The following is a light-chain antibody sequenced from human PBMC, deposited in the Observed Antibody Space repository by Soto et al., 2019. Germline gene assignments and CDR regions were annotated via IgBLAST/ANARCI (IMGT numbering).Light chain of an antibody. CDR1: SSDVGAFNY. J-gene: IGLJ1*01. Sequence: QSVLTQPASVSGSPGQSIAISCTGTSSDVGAFNYVSWYQQHPGKAPKFMIFDVSSRPSGVSDRFSGSKSGNTASLTISGLQTEDGADYYCASYTTSSTYVFGTGTKLTVL. CDR2: DVS. V-gene: IGLV2-14*03. CDR3: ASYTTSSTYV.